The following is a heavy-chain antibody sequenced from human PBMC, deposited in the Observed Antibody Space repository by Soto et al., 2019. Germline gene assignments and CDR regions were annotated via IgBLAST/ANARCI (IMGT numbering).Heavy chain of an antibody. CDR1: GFTFSSYG. Sequence: GGSLRLSCAASGFTFSSYGMHWVRQAPGKGLEWVAVISYDGSNKYYADSVKGRFTISRDNSKNTLYLQMNSLRAEDTAVYYCARSGSSSCIAFDIWGQGTMVTVSS. D-gene: IGHD6-6*01. CDR2: ISYDGSNK. CDR3: ARSGSSSCIAFDI. V-gene: IGHV3-30*03. J-gene: IGHJ3*02.